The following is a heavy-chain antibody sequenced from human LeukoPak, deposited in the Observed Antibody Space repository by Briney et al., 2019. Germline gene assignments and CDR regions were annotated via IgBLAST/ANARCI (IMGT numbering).Heavy chain of an antibody. CDR3: AGGNRYDFWSGDGYFDY. CDR2: IDVGSGNT. D-gene: IGHD3-3*01. V-gene: IGHV1-58*02. CDR1: GFTFTSSA. Sequence: SVKVSCKASGFTFTSSAMQWVRQARGQRLEWIGWIDVGSGNTNYAQKFQERVTITRDMSTSTAYMELSSLRSEDTAVYYCAGGNRYDFWSGDGYFDYWGQGTLVTVSS. J-gene: IGHJ4*02.